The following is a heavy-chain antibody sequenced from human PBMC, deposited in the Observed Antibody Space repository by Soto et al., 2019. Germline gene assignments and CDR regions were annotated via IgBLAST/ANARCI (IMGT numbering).Heavy chain of an antibody. D-gene: IGHD6-13*01. CDR2: ISGNGAST. CDR1: GFSFSNYA. Sequence: GGSLRLSCVASGFSFSNYAMHWVRQAPGKGLEYVSAISGNGASTYYADSVKGRFTIFRDNSKNTLYLQMGSLSAEDTAVYYCARHDPRSSSWKTFDYWGQGILVTVSS. J-gene: IGHJ4*02. V-gene: IGHV3-64*02. CDR3: ARHDPRSSSWKTFDY.